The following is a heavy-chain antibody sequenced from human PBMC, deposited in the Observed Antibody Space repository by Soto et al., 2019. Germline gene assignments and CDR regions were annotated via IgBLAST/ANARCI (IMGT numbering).Heavy chain of an antibody. Sequence: GGSLTLSCAASGFTFSSYSMNWVRQAPGRGLEGVSSSSSSSSCIYYADSVKGRFTISRDNAKNSLYLQMNSLRAEDTAVYYCARASVVVAASWFEPWGQGTMLTVSS. CDR3: ARASVVVAASWFEP. CDR2: SSSSSSCI. CDR1: GFTFSSYS. V-gene: IGHV3-21*01. J-gene: IGHJ5*02. D-gene: IGHD2-15*01.